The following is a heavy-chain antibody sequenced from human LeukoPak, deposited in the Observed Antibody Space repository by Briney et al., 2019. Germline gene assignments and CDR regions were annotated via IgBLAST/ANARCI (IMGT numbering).Heavy chain of an antibody. J-gene: IGHJ6*03. D-gene: IGHD6-13*01. CDR3: ARTIYSSRYYYYYMDV. CDR2: IYPGDSDT. CDR1: GYSFTSYW. V-gene: IGHV5-51*01. Sequence: GESLKISCKGSGYSFTSYWIGWVRPMPGKGLEWMGIIYPGDSDTRYSPSFQGQVTISADKSISTAYLQWSSLKASDTAMYYCARTIYSSRYYYYYMDVWGKGTTVTVSS.